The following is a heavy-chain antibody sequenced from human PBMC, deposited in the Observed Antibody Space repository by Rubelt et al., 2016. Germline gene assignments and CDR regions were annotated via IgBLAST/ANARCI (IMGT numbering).Heavy chain of an antibody. CDR3: AKDRGTSAAGTLYYGIDV. CDR1: GLTVRSNY. Sequence: PGGSLRLSCGASGLTVRSNYMSWVRQAPGKGLEWVSMINSAGDTYYADSVKGRFVISRDNSKNTLYLQMSSLRTEDTAVYYCAKDRGTSAAGTLYYGIDVWGQGTTVTASS. D-gene: IGHD6-13*01. CDR2: INSAGDT. V-gene: IGHV3-66*01. J-gene: IGHJ6*02.